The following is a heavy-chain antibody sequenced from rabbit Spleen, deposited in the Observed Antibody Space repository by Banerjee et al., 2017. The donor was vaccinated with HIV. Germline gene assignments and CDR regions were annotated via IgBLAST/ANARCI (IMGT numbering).Heavy chain of an antibody. Sequence: QEQLVESGGGLVKPGASLTLTCKASGFPFSEKAVMCWVRQVPGKGLTWIACINVITGKAVYASWAKVRFTFSRTSSTTVTLQVTSLTAADTAAYFCARDRGSYIPPYPDYVDLWGQGTLVTVS. CDR3: ARDRGSYIPPYPDYVDL. D-gene: IGHD7-1*01. V-gene: IGHV1S45*01. CDR1: GFPFSEKAV. CDR2: INVITGKA. J-gene: IGHJ6*01.